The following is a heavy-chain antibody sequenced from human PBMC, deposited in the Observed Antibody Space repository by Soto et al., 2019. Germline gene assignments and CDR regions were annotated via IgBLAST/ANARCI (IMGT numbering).Heavy chain of an antibody. CDR2: IFYSGST. Sequence: PSETLSLTCTVSGGSISSYYWSWIRQPPGKGLEWIGYIFYSGSTNYNPSLKSRVTISVDTSKSQFSLRLSSVTAADTAVYYCARDGATEGITWGQGTLVTAPQ. J-gene: IGHJ5*02. V-gene: IGHV4-59*01. CDR3: ARDGATEGIT. D-gene: IGHD1-20*01. CDR1: GGSISSYY.